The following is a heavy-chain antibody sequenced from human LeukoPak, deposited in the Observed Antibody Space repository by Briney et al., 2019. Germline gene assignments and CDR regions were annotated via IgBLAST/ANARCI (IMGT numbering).Heavy chain of an antibody. CDR3: GKQTSATDF. CDR2: ITSSGAGA. V-gene: IGHV3-23*01. CDR1: GFTFSNSP. J-gene: IGHJ4*02. Sequence: TGGSLRLSCAASGFTFSNSPMSWVRQAPGKGLERVSAITSSGAGAYYADSVKGRFTISRDNSKNTLYLQMNSLRAEDTAVYYCGKQTSATDFWGQGTLVTVAS. D-gene: IGHD1-26*01.